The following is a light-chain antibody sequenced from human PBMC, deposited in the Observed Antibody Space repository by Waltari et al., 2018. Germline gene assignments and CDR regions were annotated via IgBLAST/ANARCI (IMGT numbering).Light chain of an antibody. Sequence: DIVMVQSPDSLAVSLGERTTINCKSSQSILNSHNGQGYLAWYQHKPGQPPKLLIHWASTRESGVPDRFSGSGSGTDFTLTISSLQAEDVAIYYCQQYYRTPFTFGPGTKVDIK. CDR1: QSILNSHNGQGY. CDR2: WAS. J-gene: IGKJ3*01. CDR3: QQYYRTPFT. V-gene: IGKV4-1*01.